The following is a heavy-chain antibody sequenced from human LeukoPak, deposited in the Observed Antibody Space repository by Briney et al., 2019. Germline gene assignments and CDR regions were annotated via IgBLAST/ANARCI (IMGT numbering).Heavy chain of an antibody. Sequence: PGGSLRLSCAASGFTFSNYGMHWVRQAPGKGLEWVALISNDGSNKYYGDSVKGRFAISRDNSKNTLYLQMNSLRDGDTAVYYCARDNSQLGGWLADNWGQGTLVTVSS. V-gene: IGHV3-30*03. D-gene: IGHD6-19*01. J-gene: IGHJ4*02. CDR1: GFTFSNYG. CDR2: ISNDGSNK. CDR3: ARDNSQLGGWLADN.